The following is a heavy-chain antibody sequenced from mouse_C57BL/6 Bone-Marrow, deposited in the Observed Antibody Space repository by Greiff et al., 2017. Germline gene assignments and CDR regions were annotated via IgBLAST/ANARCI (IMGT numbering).Heavy chain of an antibody. CDR1: GYTFTSYW. CDR2: IYPTSGRT. Sequence: QVHVKQPGAELVKPGASAKMSCKASGYTFTSYWITWVKQRPGQGLEWIGDIYPTSGRTNYNEKFKSKAILTVDTSSNTAYMQLSSLTSEDSAVFYCARSGPLGRSFDYWGQGTTLTVSS. CDR3: ARSGPLGRSFDY. V-gene: IGHV1-55*01. J-gene: IGHJ2*01. D-gene: IGHD4-1*01.